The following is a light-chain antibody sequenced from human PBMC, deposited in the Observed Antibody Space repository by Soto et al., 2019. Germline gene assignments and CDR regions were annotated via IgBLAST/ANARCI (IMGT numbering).Light chain of an antibody. J-gene: IGLJ2*01. CDR1: SSDVGGYNY. CDR3: SSYAGSNTVV. V-gene: IGLV2-8*01. Sequence: QSALTQPPSASGSPGQSVTISCTGTSSDVGGYNYVSWYQQHPGKAPKLMIYEVSKRPSGVPDRFSGSKSGNTGSLTVSGLQAEDEADYYCSSYAGSNTVVFGGGTKLTVL. CDR2: EVS.